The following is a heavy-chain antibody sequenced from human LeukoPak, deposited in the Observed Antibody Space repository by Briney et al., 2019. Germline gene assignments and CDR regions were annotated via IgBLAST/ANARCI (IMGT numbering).Heavy chain of an antibody. CDR3: ARGIWSTTLTAYYLDY. V-gene: IGHV1-2*02. CDR1: GYTFTGYY. D-gene: IGHD2-21*02. CDR2: INLNSRGT. Sequence: ASVKVSCKASGYTFTGYYMHWVRQAPGQGLEWMGWINLNSRGTNYAQKFQGRVTMTRDTSISTAYMELNRLRSDDTAVYYCARGIWSTTLTAYYLDYWGQGTLVTVSS. J-gene: IGHJ4*02.